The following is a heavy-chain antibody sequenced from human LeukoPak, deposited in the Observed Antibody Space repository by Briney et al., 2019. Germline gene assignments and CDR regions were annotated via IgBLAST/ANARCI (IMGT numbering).Heavy chain of an antibody. CDR2: INHSGST. J-gene: IGHJ4*02. V-gene: IGHV4-34*01. CDR1: GGSFSGYY. Sequence: KASETLSLTCAVYGGSFSGYYWSWIRQPPGKGLEWIGEINHSGSTNYNPSLKSRVTISVDTSKNQFSLKLSSVTAADTAVYYCARGPPIYHYDSSGTFDYWGQGTLVTVSS. D-gene: IGHD3-22*01. CDR3: ARGPPIYHYDSSGTFDY.